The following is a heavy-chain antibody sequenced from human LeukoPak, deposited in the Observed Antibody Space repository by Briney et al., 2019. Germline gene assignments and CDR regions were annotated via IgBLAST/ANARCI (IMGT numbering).Heavy chain of an antibody. CDR1: GGSFSNFY. D-gene: IGHD2-2*01. J-gene: IGHJ5*02. V-gene: IGHV4-34*01. Sequence: SETLSLTCAIYGGSFSNFYWTWIRQPPGKGLEWIGEINYSGSTNYNPSLKSRVTISVDTSKDQFSLKLCSVTAADTAVYFCARGGQSVGPWGPGTLVTVSS. CDR2: INYSGST. CDR3: ARGGQSVGP.